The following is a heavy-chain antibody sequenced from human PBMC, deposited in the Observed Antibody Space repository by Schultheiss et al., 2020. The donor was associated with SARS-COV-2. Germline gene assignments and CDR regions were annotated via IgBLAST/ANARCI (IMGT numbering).Heavy chain of an antibody. CDR1: GFTFSSYE. CDR2: IISSGSTI. CDR3: ARDNTYLGPMDV. V-gene: IGHV3-48*03. J-gene: IGHJ6*02. Sequence: GESLKISCAASGFTFSSYEMNWVRQAPGKGLEWVSYIISSGSTIYYADSVKGRFTISRDNAKNSLYLQMNSLSAEDSAVYYCARDNTYLGPMDVWGQGTTVTVSS. D-gene: IGHD2/OR15-2a*01.